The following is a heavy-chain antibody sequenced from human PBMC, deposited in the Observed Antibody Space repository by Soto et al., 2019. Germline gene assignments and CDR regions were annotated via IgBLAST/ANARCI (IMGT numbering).Heavy chain of an antibody. V-gene: IGHV3-21*01. CDR3: ARDKERAGGSGVSY. D-gene: IGHD3-10*01. CDR2: ISSSSSYI. J-gene: IGHJ4*02. Sequence: EVQLVESGGGLVKPGGSLRLSCAASGFTFSSYSMNWVRQAPGKGLEWVSSISSSSSYIYYADSVKGRFTISRDNAKNSLYLQMNSLRAEDTAVYYCARDKERAGGSGVSYWGQGTLVTVSS. CDR1: GFTFSSYS.